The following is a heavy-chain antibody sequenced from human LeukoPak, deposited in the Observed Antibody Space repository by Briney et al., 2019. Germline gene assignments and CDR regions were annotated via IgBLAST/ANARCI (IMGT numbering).Heavy chain of an antibody. CDR1: GGSFSGYY. CDR2: INHSGST. D-gene: IGHD3-22*01. CDR3: ARGPSYYDSSGYRYYYYGMDV. V-gene: IGHV4-34*01. Sequence: SETLSLTCAVYGGSFSGYYWSWIRQPPGKGLEWIGEINHSGSTNYNPSLKSRVTISVDTSKNQFSLKPGSVTAADTAVYYCARGPSYYDSSGYRYYYYGMDVWGQGTTVTVSS. J-gene: IGHJ6*02.